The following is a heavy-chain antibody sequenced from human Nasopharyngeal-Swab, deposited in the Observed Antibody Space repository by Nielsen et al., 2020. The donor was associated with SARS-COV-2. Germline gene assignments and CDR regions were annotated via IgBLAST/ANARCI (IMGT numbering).Heavy chain of an antibody. J-gene: IGHJ4*02. CDR3: ATPWPGPYWNYGRGDY. CDR2: FDPEDGET. D-gene: IGHD1-7*01. V-gene: IGHV1-24*01. Sequence: ASVKVSCKVSGYTLTELSMHWVRQAPGKGLEWMGGFDPEDGETIYAQKFQGRVTMTEDTSTDTAYMELSSLRSEDTAVYYRATPWPGPYWNYGRGDYWGQGTLVTVSS. CDR1: GYTLTELS.